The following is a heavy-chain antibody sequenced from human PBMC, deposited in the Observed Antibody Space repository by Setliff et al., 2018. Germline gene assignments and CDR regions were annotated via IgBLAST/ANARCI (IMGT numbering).Heavy chain of an antibody. CDR2: IYTSGST. J-gene: IGHJ4*02. CDR3: AREYFYGDYLDY. V-gene: IGHV4-4*07. D-gene: IGHD4-17*01. CDR1: GGSISSYY. Sequence: KSSETLSLTCTVSGGSISSYYWSWIRQPAGKGLEWIGHIYTSGSTNYNPSLRSRVTISVDTSKNQSSLNLSSVTAADSAVYYCAREYFYGDYLDYWGQGTLVTVSS.